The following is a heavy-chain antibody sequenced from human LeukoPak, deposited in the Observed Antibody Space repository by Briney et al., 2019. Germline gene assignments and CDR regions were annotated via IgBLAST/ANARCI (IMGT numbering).Heavy chain of an antibody. CDR3: VRGSTDWNGMDV. CDR1: GFTFSNYA. V-gene: IGHV3-23*01. Sequence: GGSLRLSCAASGFTFSNYAMNWVRQAPGKGLEWVSSFSGSGGNTYYADSVKGRFTISRDDSKNTLYLQMNTLGAEDTALYYCVRGSTDWNGMDVWGQGTTVTVSS. J-gene: IGHJ6*02. CDR2: FSGSGGNT. D-gene: IGHD6-19*01.